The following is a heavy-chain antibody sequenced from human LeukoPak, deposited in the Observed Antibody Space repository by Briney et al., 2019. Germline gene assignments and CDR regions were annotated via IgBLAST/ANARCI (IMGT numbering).Heavy chain of an antibody. Sequence: PGGSLRLSCAASGFTFSSYSMNWVRQAPGKGLEWLSYISSSSGTIYYADFVKGRFTVSRDNSKDTVSLQLNSLRAEDTAVYYCARGSEAAAGAFDYWGQGALVTVPS. CDR2: ISSSSGTI. J-gene: IGHJ4*02. V-gene: IGHV3-48*01. D-gene: IGHD6-13*01. CDR3: ARGSEAAAGAFDY. CDR1: GFTFSSYS.